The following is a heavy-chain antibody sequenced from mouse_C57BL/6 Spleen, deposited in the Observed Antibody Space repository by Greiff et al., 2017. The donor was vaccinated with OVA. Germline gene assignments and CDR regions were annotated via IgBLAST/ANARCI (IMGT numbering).Heavy chain of an antibody. CDR1: GYTFTSYG. CDR2: IYPRSGNT. D-gene: IGHD2-1*01. J-gene: IGHJ2*01. Sequence: VQLQQSGAELARPGASVKLSCKASGYTFTSYGISWVKQRTGQGLEWIGEIYPRSGNTYYNEKFKGKATLTADKSSSTAYMELRSLTSEDSAVYFCARDGGYGNYGDDWGQGTTLTVSS. V-gene: IGHV1-81*01. CDR3: ARDGGYGNYGDD.